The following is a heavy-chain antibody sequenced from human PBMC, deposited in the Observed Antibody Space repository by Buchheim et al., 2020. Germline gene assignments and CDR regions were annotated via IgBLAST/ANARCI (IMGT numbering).Heavy chain of an antibody. CDR3: TGGPAAGNDF. CDR2: IRNKANNYAT. J-gene: IGHJ4*02. Sequence: EVQLVESGGGLVQPGGSLKLSCAASGFTFSGSAIHWVRQASGKGLEWLGRIRNKANNYATRYAESVKGRFTISRDDSKNTAYLQMNSLNTEDTALYYCTGGPAAGNDFWGQGTL. CDR1: GFTFSGSA. D-gene: IGHD6-13*01. V-gene: IGHV3-73*01.